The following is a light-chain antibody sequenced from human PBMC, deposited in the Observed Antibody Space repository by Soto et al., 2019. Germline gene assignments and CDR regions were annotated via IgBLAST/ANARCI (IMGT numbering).Light chain of an antibody. CDR3: QQLNYWPRIT. J-gene: IGKJ5*01. CDR2: GAS. Sequence: EFVLAQVPGALSVSPGERATLSCRASQSVGTNLAWYQQRPGQAPRLLVYGASTRASGIPPRFSGSGSGTDFTLTISSLQSEDFAVYYCQQLNYWPRITFGQGTQLEIK. CDR1: QSVGTN. V-gene: IGKV3-15*01.